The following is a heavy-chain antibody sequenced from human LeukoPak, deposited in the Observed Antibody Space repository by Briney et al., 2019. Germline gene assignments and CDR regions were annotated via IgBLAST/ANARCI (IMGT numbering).Heavy chain of an antibody. J-gene: IGHJ5*02. V-gene: IGHV4-39*01. CDR3: ARPKGRGYCSGGSCYSGWFDP. D-gene: IGHD2-15*01. CDR2: IYYSGST. Sequence: SETLSLTCTVSGGSISSSSYYWGWIRQPPGKGLEWIGSIYYSGSTYYNPSLKSRVIISVDTSKNQFSLKLSSVTAADTAVYYCARPKGRGYCSGGSCYSGWFDPWGQGTLVTVSS. CDR1: GGSISSSSYY.